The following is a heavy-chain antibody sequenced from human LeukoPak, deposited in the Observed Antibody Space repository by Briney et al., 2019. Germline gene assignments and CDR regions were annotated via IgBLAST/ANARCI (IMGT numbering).Heavy chain of an antibody. CDR1: GYTFTCYY. V-gene: IGHV1-2*06. J-gene: IGHJ4*02. Sequence: ASVKVSCKASGYTFTCYYMHWVRQAPGQGLEWMGRINPNSGGTNYAQKFQGRVTMTRDTSISTAYMGLSRLRSDDTAVYYCARGPASYYFDYWGQGTLVTVSS. CDR3: ARGPASYYFDY. D-gene: IGHD6-6*01. CDR2: INPNSGGT.